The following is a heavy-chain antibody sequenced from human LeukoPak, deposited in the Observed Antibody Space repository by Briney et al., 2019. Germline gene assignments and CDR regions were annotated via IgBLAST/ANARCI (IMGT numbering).Heavy chain of an antibody. J-gene: IGHJ4*02. Sequence: SETLSLTCTVSGGSIRSYYWSWIRQPPGKGLEWIGYIYYSGSTYYNPSLKSRVTISVDTSTNQFSLKLSSVTAADTAIYYCARGYCTNAVCSLGPTQAWGEGTLVTVSS. CDR1: GGSIRSYY. V-gene: IGHV4-59*12. D-gene: IGHD2-8*01. CDR2: IYYSGST. CDR3: ARGYCTNAVCSLGPTQA.